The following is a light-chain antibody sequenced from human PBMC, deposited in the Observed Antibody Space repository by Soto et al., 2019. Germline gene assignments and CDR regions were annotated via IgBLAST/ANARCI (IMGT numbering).Light chain of an antibody. CDR3: QQSYTAPSIT. CDR2: GLS. CDR1: QSISSS. V-gene: IGKV1-39*01. Sequence: DIQMTQSPSSLSASVGDKVTITCRASQSISSSLNWYQQKSGKAPNLLISGLSRLQGGLPSRFSGSGSGTDFTLSISSLQPEDFATYYCQQSYTAPSITFGQATRLELK. J-gene: IGKJ5*01.